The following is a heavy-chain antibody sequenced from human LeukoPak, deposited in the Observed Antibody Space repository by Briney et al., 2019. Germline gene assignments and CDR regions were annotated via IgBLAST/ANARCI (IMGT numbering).Heavy chain of an antibody. CDR2: ISSSYSPI. CDR1: GFTFSNFA. CDR3: ARDNPWEMVRGVIDY. V-gene: IGHV3-48*01. Sequence: PGGSLRLTCAASGFTFSNFAMNWVRQAPGKGLEWISYISSSYSPIYYADSVEGRFTVSRDNARNSLYLQMNSLRAEDTAVYYCARDNPWEMVRGVIDYWGQGTLVTVSS. J-gene: IGHJ4*02. D-gene: IGHD3-10*01.